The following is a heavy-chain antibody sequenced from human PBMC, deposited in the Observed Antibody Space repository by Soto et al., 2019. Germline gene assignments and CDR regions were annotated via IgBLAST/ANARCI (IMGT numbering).Heavy chain of an antibody. J-gene: IGHJ4*02. Sequence: VESLKSSCNGSGYSFTTHWVGWVRQRPGKGLEWMGIIYPGDSDARYSPSFKGQVTISVDESITTAFLQWSSLKASDTAMYYCARSQFDYVWGTSGYFDSWGQGTLVTVSS. CDR1: GYSFTTHW. D-gene: IGHD3-16*01. CDR2: IYPGDSDA. CDR3: ARSQFDYVWGTSGYFDS. V-gene: IGHV5-51*01.